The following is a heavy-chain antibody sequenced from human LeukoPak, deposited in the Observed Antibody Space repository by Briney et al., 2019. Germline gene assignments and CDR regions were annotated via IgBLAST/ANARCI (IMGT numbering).Heavy chain of an antibody. V-gene: IGHV4-39*01. D-gene: IGHD3-10*01. CDR1: GGSISSSSYY. Sequence: TSETLSLTCTVSGGSISSSSYYWGWIRQPPGKGLEWIGSIYYSGSTYYNPSLKSRVTISVDTSKNQFSLKLSSVTAADTAVYYCARRGGSGRFNFDYWGQGTLVTVSS. CDR3: ARRGGSGRFNFDY. CDR2: IYYSGST. J-gene: IGHJ4*02.